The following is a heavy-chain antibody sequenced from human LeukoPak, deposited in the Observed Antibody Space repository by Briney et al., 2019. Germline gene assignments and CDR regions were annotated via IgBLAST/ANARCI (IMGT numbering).Heavy chain of an antibody. J-gene: IGHJ4*02. V-gene: IGHV1-58*02. Sequence: SVKVSCRASGFTFRSTAMQWVRQARGQPLEWIGWIVVGSGNTNYAQNFQERVTITRDMSTSTAYMELSSLRSEDTAVYYCAADPGMLTSYFEYWGQGTLVTVSS. CDR3: AADPGMLTSYFEY. D-gene: IGHD3-16*01. CDR1: GFTFRSTA. CDR2: IVVGSGNT.